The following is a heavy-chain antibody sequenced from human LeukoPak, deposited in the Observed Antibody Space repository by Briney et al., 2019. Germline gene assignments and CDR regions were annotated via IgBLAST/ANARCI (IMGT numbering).Heavy chain of an antibody. CDR2: INSDGSST. J-gene: IGHJ3*02. CDR1: GFTFSSYW. CDR3: SRDLPSDAGLVRSADAFDI. D-gene: IGHD6-13*01. Sequence: LSGGSLRLSCAASGFTFSSYWMHWVRQAPGKGLVWVSRINSDGSSTSYADSVKGRFTISRDNAKNTLYLQMNSLRAEDTAVYYCSRDLPSDAGLVRSADAFDIWGQGTMVTVSS. V-gene: IGHV3-74*01.